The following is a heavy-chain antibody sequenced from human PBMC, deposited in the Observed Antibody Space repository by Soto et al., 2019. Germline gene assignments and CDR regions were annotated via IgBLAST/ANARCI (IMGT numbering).Heavy chain of an antibody. Sequence: QVQLVESGGGVVQPGRSQRLSCAASGFTFSMYGMHWVRQAPGKGLEWMATVYYDGHNKYYADSVRGRFTISRDKSKNMVYLQMNSLRAEDTAVYYCARDPPSTRGSFDIWCRGTMVTVSS. V-gene: IGHV3-33*01. CDR3: ARDPPSTRGSFDI. D-gene: IGHD2-2*01. J-gene: IGHJ3*02. CDR2: VYYDGHNK. CDR1: GFTFSMYG.